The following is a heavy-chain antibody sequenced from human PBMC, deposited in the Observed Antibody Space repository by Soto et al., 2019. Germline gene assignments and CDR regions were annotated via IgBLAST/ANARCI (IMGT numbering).Heavy chain of an antibody. CDR3: AKDRFRLITVIVVAGDWFDP. Sequence: EVQLLESGGGLVQPGGSLRLSCAASGFTFSSYAMSWVRQAPGKGLEWVSAISGSGGRTYYADSVKGRFTISRDNSKNTLYLQMNSLRAEDTAVYYCAKDRFRLITVIVVAGDWFDPWGQGTLVTVSS. J-gene: IGHJ5*02. CDR2: ISGSGGRT. CDR1: GFTFSSYA. D-gene: IGHD3-22*01. V-gene: IGHV3-23*01.